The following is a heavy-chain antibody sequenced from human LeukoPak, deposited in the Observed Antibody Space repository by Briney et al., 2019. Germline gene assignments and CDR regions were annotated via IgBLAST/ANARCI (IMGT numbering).Heavy chain of an antibody. J-gene: IGHJ4*02. CDR1: GFNFKTYG. CDR2: IRFDGRND. CDR3: AKGDVSPHFDH. V-gene: IGHV3-30*02. D-gene: IGHD3-16*01. Sequence: PGGSLRLSCEASGFNFKTYGMHWARRAPGKGLEWVAFIRFDGRNDFYGDPVKGRFTISRDNSRNTIFLEMTNLRVEDTAVYYCAKGDVSPHFDHWGQGILVTVSS.